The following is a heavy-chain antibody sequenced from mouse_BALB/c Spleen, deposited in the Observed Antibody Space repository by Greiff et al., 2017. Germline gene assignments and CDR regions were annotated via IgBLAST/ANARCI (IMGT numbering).Heavy chain of an antibody. V-gene: IGHV5-9-4*01. CDR3: ARTYDYDEVSFDY. D-gene: IGHD2-4*01. CDR1: GFTFSSYA. J-gene: IGHJ2*01. Sequence: EVQLVESGGGLVKPGGSLKLSCAASGFTFSSYAMSWVRQSPEKRLEWVAEISSGGSYTYYPDTVTGRFTISRDNAKNTLYLEMSSLRSEDTAMYYCARTYDYDEVSFDYWGQGTTLTVSS. CDR2: ISSGGSYT.